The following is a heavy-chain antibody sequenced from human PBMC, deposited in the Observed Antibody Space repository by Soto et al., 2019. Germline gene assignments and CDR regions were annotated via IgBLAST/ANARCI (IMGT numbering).Heavy chain of an antibody. CDR2: IYYSGST. D-gene: IGHD2-8*01. CDR1: GGSISSGGYY. Sequence: SETLSLTCTVSGGSISSGGYYWSWIRQHPGKGLEWIGYIYYSGSTYYNPSLKSRVTISVDTSKNQFSLKLSSVTAADTAVYYCAREGYCTNGVCYPNWFDPWGQGTLVTVSS. CDR3: AREGYCTNGVCYPNWFDP. V-gene: IGHV4-31*03. J-gene: IGHJ5*02.